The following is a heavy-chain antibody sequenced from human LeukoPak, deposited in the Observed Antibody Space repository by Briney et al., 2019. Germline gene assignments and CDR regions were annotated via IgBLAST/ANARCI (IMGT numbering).Heavy chain of an antibody. CDR3: ARDPYSSSWSYGMDV. D-gene: IGHD6-13*01. CDR1: GFTFSNYW. J-gene: IGHJ6*02. V-gene: IGHV3-7*05. Sequence: PGGSLRLSCTASGFTFSNYWMSWVRQTPEKGLEWVANIKQDGSETVYVDSVKGRFTISRDYAQSSLYLQMNSLRAEDTAVYYCARDPYSSSWSYGMDVWGQGTTVTVSS. CDR2: IKQDGSET.